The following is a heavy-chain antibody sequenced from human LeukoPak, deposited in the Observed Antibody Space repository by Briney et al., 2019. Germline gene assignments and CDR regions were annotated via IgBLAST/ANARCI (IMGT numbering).Heavy chain of an antibody. CDR3: ARVGSYDFWSGIHYYYGMDV. CDR1: RFTFSSYW. J-gene: IGHJ6*02. CDR2: INSDGSST. V-gene: IGHV3-74*01. D-gene: IGHD3-3*01. Sequence: GGSLRLSCAASRFTFSSYWMHWVRQAPGKGLVWVSRINSDGSSTSYADSAKGRFTISRDNAKNTLYLQMNSLRAEDTAVYYCARVGSYDFWSGIHYYYGMDVWGQGTTVTVSS.